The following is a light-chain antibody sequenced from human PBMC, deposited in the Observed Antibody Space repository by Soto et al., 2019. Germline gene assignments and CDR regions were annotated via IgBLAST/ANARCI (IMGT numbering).Light chain of an antibody. CDR3: QQYYSYPRT. CDR1: QSISNY. J-gene: IGKJ1*01. CDR2: AAS. V-gene: IGKV1-39*01. Sequence: DIQITQSPSSLSASVGDRVTITCRASQSISNYLNWYQQKPGKAPKLLIYAASTLQSGVPSRFSGSGSGTDFTLTISCLQSEDFATYYCQQYYSYPRTFGQGTKVDIK.